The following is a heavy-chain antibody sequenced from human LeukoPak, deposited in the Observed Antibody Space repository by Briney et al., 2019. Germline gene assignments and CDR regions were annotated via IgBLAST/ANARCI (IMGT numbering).Heavy chain of an antibody. CDR1: GYSFTSYW. CDR2: IYPGDSDT. V-gene: IGHV5-51*01. CDR3: ATQAKNDAFDI. Sequence: GESLKISCKGSGYSFTSYWIGWVRQMPGKGLAWMGIIYPGDSDTRYSPSFQGQVTISADKSISTAYLPWSSLKASDTAMYYCATQAKNDAFDICGQGTMVTVSS. J-gene: IGHJ3*02.